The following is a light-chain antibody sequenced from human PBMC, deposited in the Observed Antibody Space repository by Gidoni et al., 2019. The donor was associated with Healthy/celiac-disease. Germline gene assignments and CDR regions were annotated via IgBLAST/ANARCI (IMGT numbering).Light chain of an antibody. J-gene: IGKJ5*01. Sequence: DIQMTQSPSSVSASVGDKVTITCRASQGIRSWLAWYQQKPGKAPKLLIYAASSLQSGVPSRFSGSGSGTDFNLTITSLQPEDFATYYCQQANSRPITFGQXTRLEIK. CDR3: QQANSRPIT. V-gene: IGKV1D-12*01. CDR2: AAS. CDR1: QGIRSW.